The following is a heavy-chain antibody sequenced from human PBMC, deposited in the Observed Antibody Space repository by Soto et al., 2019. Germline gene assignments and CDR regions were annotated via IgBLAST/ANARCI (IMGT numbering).Heavy chain of an antibody. CDR3: ARDDSVTHYFDS. CDR2: IYSGGGST. V-gene: IGHV3-53*05. Sequence: GGSLRLSCAASGCTGGSNRMSWVCKAPGKGLEWVSIIYSGGGSTYYADSVKGRFTISRDSSKNTLYLQMDSLRAEDMVVYYCARDDSVTHYFDSWGQGTLVTVSS. J-gene: IGHJ4*02. CDR1: GCTGGSNR. D-gene: IGHD3-22*01.